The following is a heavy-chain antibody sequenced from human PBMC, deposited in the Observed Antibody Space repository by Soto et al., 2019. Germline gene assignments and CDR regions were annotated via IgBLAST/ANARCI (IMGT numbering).Heavy chain of an antibody. Sequence: ETLSLTCTVSGGSISSYYWSWIRQPPGKGLEWIGYIYYSGSTNYNPSLKSRVTISVDTSKNQFSLKLSSVTAADTAVYYCVSPHSESSNAFDLWGQGTLVTVPQ. D-gene: IGHD3-10*01. CDR1: GGSISSYY. J-gene: IGHJ5*02. CDR3: VSPHSESSNAFDL. V-gene: IGHV4-59*01. CDR2: IYYSGST.